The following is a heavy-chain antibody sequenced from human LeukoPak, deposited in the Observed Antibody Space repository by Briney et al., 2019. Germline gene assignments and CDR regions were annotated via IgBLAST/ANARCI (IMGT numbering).Heavy chain of an antibody. CDR1: GASISTYS. V-gene: IGHV4-59*01. Sequence: SETLSLTCTVSGASISTYSWNWIRQAPGRGLEWIGYISYRGSTNFNPSLRGRGTMSLDTSKKQFSLELTSVTAEDTAVYYCARSDGTDFKGFDPWGQGTLVTVSS. J-gene: IGHJ5*02. D-gene: IGHD3/OR15-3a*01. CDR2: ISYRGST. CDR3: ARSDGTDFKGFDP.